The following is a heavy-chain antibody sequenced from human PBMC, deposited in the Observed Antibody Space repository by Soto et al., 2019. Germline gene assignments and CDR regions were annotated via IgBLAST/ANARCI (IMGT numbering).Heavy chain of an antibody. V-gene: IGHV4-59*01. J-gene: IGHJ4*01. CDR1: GGTISNYY. Sequence: PLELMSLTCSVSGGTISNYYCSCIRQAQGKGLEWVGYIYFQGTTNYNPSLRSRVTILIDMSKTQFTLTVTSVTTAETGVYYFERGSGTCLETLATFDSWGAGSLITV. D-gene: IGHD1-1*01. CDR2: IYFQGTT. CDR3: ERGSGTCLETLATFDS.